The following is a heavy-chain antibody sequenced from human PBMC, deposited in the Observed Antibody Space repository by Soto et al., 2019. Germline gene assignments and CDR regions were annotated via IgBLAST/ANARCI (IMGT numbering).Heavy chain of an antibody. CDR3: AKFSQGWLLSNPLSTFFDS. CDR2: ISASGATT. J-gene: IGHJ4*02. V-gene: IGHV3-23*01. Sequence: EVLLLDSGGGLVQPGGSLRLSCAASGFTFSDYPMSWVRQAPGQGPKLVSGISASGATTFYSDSVKGRFTISRDNSKKTLYLQMNSLRGEDTAVYYCAKFSQGWLLSNPLSTFFDSWGQGTLVTVSS. D-gene: IGHD3-22*01. CDR1: GFTFSDYP.